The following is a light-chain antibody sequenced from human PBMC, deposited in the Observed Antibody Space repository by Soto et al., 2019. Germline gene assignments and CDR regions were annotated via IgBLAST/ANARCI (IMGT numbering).Light chain of an antibody. CDR3: QQNNSLSWT. J-gene: IGKJ1*01. CDR1: QSLSNW. V-gene: IGKV1-5*01. Sequence: DIPMTQFPSILSASVGDRVIITCRASQSLSNWVAWYQQKPGKPPKALIFQVSTLESGVPSRFSGSGSGTEFTLTISSLQPDDFATYYCQQNNSLSWTFGQGTKVDIK. CDR2: QVS.